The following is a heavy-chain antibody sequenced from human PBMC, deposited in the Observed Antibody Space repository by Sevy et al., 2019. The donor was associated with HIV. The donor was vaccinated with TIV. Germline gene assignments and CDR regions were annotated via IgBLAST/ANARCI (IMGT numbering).Heavy chain of an antibody. CDR3: ANLELLYYYYGMDV. CDR2: ISGSGGST. D-gene: IGHD1-7*01. Sequence: GESLKISCAASGFTFSSYAMRWVRQAPGKGLEWVSAISGSGGSTYYADSVKGRFTISRDNSKNTLYLQMNSLRAEDTAVYYCANLELLYYYYGMDVWGQGTTVTVSS. V-gene: IGHV3-23*01. CDR1: GFTFSSYA. J-gene: IGHJ6*02.